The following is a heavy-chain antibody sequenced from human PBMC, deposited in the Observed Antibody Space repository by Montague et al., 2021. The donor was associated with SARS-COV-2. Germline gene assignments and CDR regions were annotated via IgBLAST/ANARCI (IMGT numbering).Heavy chain of an antibody. D-gene: IGHD3-10*01. J-gene: IGHJ4*02. CDR3: AKDSGSGSDY. Sequence: SLRLSCAASGFTFSSYAMSWVRQAPGKGLGWVSAISGSGGSTYYADSVKGRFTISKDNSKNTLYLQMNSLRAEDTAVYYCAKDSGSGSDYWGQGTLVTVSS. CDR1: GFTFSSYA. CDR2: ISGSGGST. V-gene: IGHV3-23*01.